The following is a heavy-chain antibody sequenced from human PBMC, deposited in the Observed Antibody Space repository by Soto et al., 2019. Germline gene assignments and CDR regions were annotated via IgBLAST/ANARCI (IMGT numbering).Heavy chain of an antibody. CDR1: GFTFTKYY. Sequence: QVQLVQSGAEVKKPGASVKVACKTSGFTFTKYYMHWVRQAPGQGLDWVGVINPSGRTTSYAQKFLSRVTMTRDASTATVYMELNSLRSEDPAVDYCARDLDVTTVTTSFDSWGQGTLVTVSS. CDR3: ARDLDVTTVTTSFDS. D-gene: IGHD4-17*01. V-gene: IGHV1-46*01. CDR2: INPSGRTT. J-gene: IGHJ5*01.